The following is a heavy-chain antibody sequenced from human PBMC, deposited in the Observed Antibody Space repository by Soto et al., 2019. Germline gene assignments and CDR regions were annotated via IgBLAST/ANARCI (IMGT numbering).Heavy chain of an antibody. J-gene: IGHJ5*02. CDR2: TYYRSKWYN. CDR1: GDSVSSNSAA. D-gene: IGHD1-1*01. CDR3: ARGTARSGTRAFDP. V-gene: IGHV6-1*01. Sequence: PSQTLSLTGAISGDSVSSNSAAWNWSRQSSSRGLEWLGRTYYRSKWYNDYAVSVKSRITINPDTSKNHFSLQLNAVAPEDTAVYFCARGTARSGTRAFDPWGQGTLVTVSS.